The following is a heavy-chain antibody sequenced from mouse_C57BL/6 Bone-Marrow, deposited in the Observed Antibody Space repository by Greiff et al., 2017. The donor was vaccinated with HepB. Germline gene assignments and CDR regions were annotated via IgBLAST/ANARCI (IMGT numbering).Heavy chain of an antibody. V-gene: IGHV14-4*01. Sequence: VQLQQSGAELVRPGASVKLSCTASGFNIKDDYMHWVKQRPEQGLEWIGWIDPENGDTEYASKFQGKATITADTSSNTAYLQLSSLTSEDTAVYYCTTNYGYEGAWFAYWGQGTLVTVSA. D-gene: IGHD2-2*01. J-gene: IGHJ3*01. CDR3: TTNYGYEGAWFAY. CDR1: GFNIKDDY. CDR2: IDPENGDT.